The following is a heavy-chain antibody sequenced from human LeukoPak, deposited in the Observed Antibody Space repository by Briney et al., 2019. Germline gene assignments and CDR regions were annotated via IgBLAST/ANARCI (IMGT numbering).Heavy chain of an antibody. CDR3: ARPECSGGSCYSLS. V-gene: IGHV3-48*01. Sequence: PGGSLRLSCAASGFTFSSHSMNWVRQAPGEGLEWVSYISSSSSTIYYADSVKGRFTISRDNAKNSLYLQMNSLRAEDTAVYYCARPECSGGSCYSLSWGQGTLVTVSS. J-gene: IGHJ4*02. D-gene: IGHD2-15*01. CDR1: GFTFSSHS. CDR2: ISSSSSTI.